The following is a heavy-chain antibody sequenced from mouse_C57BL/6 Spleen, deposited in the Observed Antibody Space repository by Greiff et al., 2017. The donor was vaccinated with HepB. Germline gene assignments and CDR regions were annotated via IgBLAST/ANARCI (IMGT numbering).Heavy chain of an antibody. CDR1: GYTFTSYW. D-gene: IGHD2-3*01. CDR2: IYPGSGST. CDR3: ARLGGYYNYWYFDV. Sequence: QVQLQQPGAELVKPGASVKMSCKASGYTFTSYWITWVKQRPGQGLEWIGDIYPGSGSTNYNEKFKSKATLTVDTSSSTAYMQLSSLTSEDSAVYYSARLGGYYNYWYFDVWGTGTTVTVSS. J-gene: IGHJ1*03. V-gene: IGHV1-55*01.